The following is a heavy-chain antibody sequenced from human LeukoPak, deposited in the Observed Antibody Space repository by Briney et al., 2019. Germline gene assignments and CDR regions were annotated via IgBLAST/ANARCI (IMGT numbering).Heavy chain of an antibody. CDR2: IKQDGSEK. D-gene: IGHD6-13*01. V-gene: IGHV3-7*01. CDR1: GFTFSSYW. J-gene: IGHJ6*03. CDR3: ARDAAVQQLGYYYYYVDV. Sequence: TGGSLRLSCAASGFTFSSYWMSWVRQAPGKGLEWVANIKQDGSEKYYVDSVKGRFTISRDNAKNSLYLQMNSLRAEDTAVYYCARDAAVQQLGYYYYYVDVWGKGTTVTVPS.